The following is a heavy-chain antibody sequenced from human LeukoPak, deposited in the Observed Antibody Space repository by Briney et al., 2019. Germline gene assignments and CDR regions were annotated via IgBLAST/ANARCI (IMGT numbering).Heavy chain of an antibody. V-gene: IGHV4-34*01. D-gene: IGHD1-7*01. CDR2: INHSGST. Sequence: SETLSLTCAVYGGSFSGYYWSWIRQPPGKGLEWIGEINHSGSTNYNPSLKSRVTISVDTSKNQFSLQLNSVTPEDTAVYYCARSHWNYDNWFDPWGQGTLVTVSS. CDR1: GGSFSGYY. J-gene: IGHJ5*01. CDR3: ARSHWNYDNWFDP.